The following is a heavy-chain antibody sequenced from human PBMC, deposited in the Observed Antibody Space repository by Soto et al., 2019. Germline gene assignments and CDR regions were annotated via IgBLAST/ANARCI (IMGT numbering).Heavy chain of an antibody. J-gene: IGHJ4*02. Sequence: ASVKVSCKASGNTLSSYAFTWLRQAPGKGFELMGTIIPILRTTEYEQKFQGRVTITADESTTTVYMELSGLTSGDTGIYLCARGSQPILPFDFWGQGTLVTVSS. V-gene: IGHV1-69*11. CDR1: GNTLSSYA. CDR2: IIPILRTT. CDR3: ARGSQPILPFDF.